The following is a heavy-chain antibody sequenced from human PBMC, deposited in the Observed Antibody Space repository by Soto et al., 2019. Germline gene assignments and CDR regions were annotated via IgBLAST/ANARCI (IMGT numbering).Heavy chain of an antibody. D-gene: IGHD6-19*01. V-gene: IGHV3-23*01. Sequence: GGSLRLSCAASGFTFSSYAMSWVRQAPGKGLEWVSAISGSGGSTYYADSVKGRFTISRDNSKSTLYLQMKSLRAEDTAVYYCAKDSSRGEQWLALLGYWGQGTLVTVSS. CDR1: GFTFSSYA. CDR2: ISGSGGST. CDR3: AKDSSRGEQWLALLGY. J-gene: IGHJ4*02.